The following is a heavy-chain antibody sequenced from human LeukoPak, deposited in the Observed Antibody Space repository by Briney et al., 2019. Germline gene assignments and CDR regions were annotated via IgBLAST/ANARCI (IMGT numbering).Heavy chain of an antibody. V-gene: IGHV3-48*01. Sequence: PGGSLRLSCAASGFTFSSYSMTWVRQAPGKGLEWVSYISLSSTTIYYADSVKGRFTISRDNSKNTLYLQMNSLRAEDTAVYYCARDRRWLQLPLDYWGQGTLVTVSS. CDR3: ARDRRWLQLPLDY. CDR1: GFTFSSYS. J-gene: IGHJ4*02. D-gene: IGHD5-12*01. CDR2: ISLSSTTI.